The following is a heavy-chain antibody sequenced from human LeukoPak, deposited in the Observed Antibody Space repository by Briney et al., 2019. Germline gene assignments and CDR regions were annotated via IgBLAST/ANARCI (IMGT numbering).Heavy chain of an antibody. CDR1: GYTFTSYY. V-gene: IGHV1-46*01. Sequence: GASVKVSCKASGYTFTSYYMHWVRQAPGQGLEWMGIINPSGGSTSYAQKFQGRVTMTRDTSTSTVYMELSSLRSDDTAVYYCARAYYESSAYRHAVYFDYWGQGTLVTVSS. D-gene: IGHD3-22*01. CDR2: INPSGGST. CDR3: ARAYYESSAYRHAVYFDY. J-gene: IGHJ4*02.